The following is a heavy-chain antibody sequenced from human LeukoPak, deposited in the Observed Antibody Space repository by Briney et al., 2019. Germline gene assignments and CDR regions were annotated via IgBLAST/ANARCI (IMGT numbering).Heavy chain of an antibody. CDR1: GFSLYTAKVG. D-gene: IGHD5-18*01. CDR3: AHRFPGYSPFDC. V-gene: IGHV2-5*02. J-gene: IGHJ4*02. CDR2: VYGGDER. Sequence: SGPTLVNPTQTLTLTCTFSGFSLYTAKVGVAWIRQTPGKALEWLALVYGGDERQYSSSLRNRLTITRDISTNQVFLTMTNMDPGDTGTYFCAHRFPGYSPFDCWGQGILVTVSS.